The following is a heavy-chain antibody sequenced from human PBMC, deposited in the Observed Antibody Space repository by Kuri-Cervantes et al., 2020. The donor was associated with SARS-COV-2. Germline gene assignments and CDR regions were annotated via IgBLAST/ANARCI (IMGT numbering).Heavy chain of an antibody. CDR2: ISSGSTI. D-gene: IGHD4-17*01. CDR3: AREGGDYGDYYYYGMDV. Sequence: GESLKISCAASGFTFSDYYMSWIRQAPGKGLEWVSYISSGSTIYYADSVKGRFTISSDNAKNSLYLQMNSLRAEDTAVYYCAREGGDYGDYYYYGMDVWGQEATVTVSS. V-gene: IGHV3-11*01. J-gene: IGHJ6*02. CDR1: GFTFSDYY.